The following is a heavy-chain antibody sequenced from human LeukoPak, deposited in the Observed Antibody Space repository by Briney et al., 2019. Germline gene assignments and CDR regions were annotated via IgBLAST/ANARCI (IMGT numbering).Heavy chain of an antibody. Sequence: GGSLRLSCVGSGFRFSSYDMNWVRQAPGRGLEWLSYLTRTSSATWYADSVKGRFTISRDDAKNSLYLQMNSLRAEDTAVYYCARARDSSWDYWGQGTLVTVSS. V-gene: IGHV3-48*03. CDR3: ARARDSSWDY. D-gene: IGHD6-13*01. J-gene: IGHJ4*02. CDR1: GFRFSSYD. CDR2: LTRTSSAT.